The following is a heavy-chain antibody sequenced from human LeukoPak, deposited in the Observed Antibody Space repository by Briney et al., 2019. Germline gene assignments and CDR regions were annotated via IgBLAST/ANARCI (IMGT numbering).Heavy chain of an antibody. CDR3: AKGGAASQYGGNSAPSGSGYYFDY. J-gene: IGHJ4*02. CDR2: ISWNSGSI. D-gene: IGHD4-23*01. V-gene: IGHV3-9*01. CDR1: GFTFDDYA. Sequence: RAGGSLRLSCAASGFTFDDYAMHWVRQAPGKGLEWVSGISWNSGSICYADSVKGRFTISRDNAKNSLYLQMNSLRAEDTALYYCAKGGAASQYGGNSAPSGSGYYFDYWGQGTLVTVSS.